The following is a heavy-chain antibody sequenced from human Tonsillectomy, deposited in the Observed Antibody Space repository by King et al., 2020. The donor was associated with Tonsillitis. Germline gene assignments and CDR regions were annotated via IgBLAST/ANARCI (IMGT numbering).Heavy chain of an antibody. CDR3: ARDRGYGSGTFPDY. V-gene: IGHV3-30-3*01. Sequence: VQLVESGGGVVQPGRSLRLSCAASGFTFSSYAMHWVRQAPGKGLEWVAVISYDGSNKYYADSVKGRFTTSRDNSKNTLYLQMSSLRAEDTAVYYCARDRGYGSGTFPDYWGQGTLVTVSS. CDR2: ISYDGSNK. D-gene: IGHD3-10*01. J-gene: IGHJ4*02. CDR1: GFTFSSYA.